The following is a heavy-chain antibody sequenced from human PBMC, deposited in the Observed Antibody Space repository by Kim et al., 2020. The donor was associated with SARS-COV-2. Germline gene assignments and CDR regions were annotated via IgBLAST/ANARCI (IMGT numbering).Heavy chain of an antibody. J-gene: IGHJ5*02. D-gene: IGHD2-21*01. CDR3: ARDGLGQIGFDP. V-gene: IGHV3-30*01. Sequence: YADSVKGRFPISRDNSKNALYLQMNSLRAEATAVYYGARDGLGQIGFDPWGQGTLVTVSS.